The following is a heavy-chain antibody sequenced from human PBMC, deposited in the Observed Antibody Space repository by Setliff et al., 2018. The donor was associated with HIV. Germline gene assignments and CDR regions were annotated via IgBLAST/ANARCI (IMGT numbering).Heavy chain of an antibody. J-gene: IGHJ4*02. CDR3: ARHAPGSHDSWFAQAYSFNF. V-gene: IGHV4-39*02. CDR1: GGSIGGYY. Sequence: SETRSLTCTFSGGSIGGYYWGWIRQAPGKGLEWVGTIYYTGNTFYNPSLKSRISISVDTSKDYLSLKMTSVSAADTATYFCARHAPGSHDSWFAQAYSFNFWGQGVLVTVSS. CDR2: IYYTGNT. D-gene: IGHD3-10*01.